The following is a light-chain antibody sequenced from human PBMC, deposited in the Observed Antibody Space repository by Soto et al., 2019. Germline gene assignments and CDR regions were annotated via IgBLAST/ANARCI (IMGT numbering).Light chain of an antibody. J-gene: IGLJ2*01. V-gene: IGLV1-47*02. Sequence: QSVLTQPPSASGTPGQRVTISCSRSSSNIGSNYVYWYQQLPGTAPKLLIYSNDQRPSGVPDRFSGSKSATSASLAISGLRSEDEADYYCAAWDDSLSGVVFGGGTKLTVL. CDR1: SSNIGSNY. CDR2: SND. CDR3: AAWDDSLSGVV.